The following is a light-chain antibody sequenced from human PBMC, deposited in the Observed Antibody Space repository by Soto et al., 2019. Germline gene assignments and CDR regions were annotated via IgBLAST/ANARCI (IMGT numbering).Light chain of an antibody. Sequence: DVQMTQSPSTLSASVGDRVTITCRASQSISDWLAWYQQKPGKAPRLLIYGASILESGVPSRFSGSGSGIEFTLTISNLQPDDFATYYCQRYNFHFGQGTKLEIK. J-gene: IGKJ2*01. CDR1: QSISDW. V-gene: IGKV1-5*01. CDR2: GAS. CDR3: QRYNFH.